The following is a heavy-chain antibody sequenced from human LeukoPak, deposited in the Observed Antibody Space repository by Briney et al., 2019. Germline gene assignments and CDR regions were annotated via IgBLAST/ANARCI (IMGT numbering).Heavy chain of an antibody. V-gene: IGHV3-30*02. CDR3: AKDSGSYYRLYYFDY. CDR2: IRYDGNNK. Sequence: GGSLRLSCAASGFTFSSYSMNWVRQAPGKGLEWVAFIRYDGNNKYYADSVKGRFTISRDNSKNTLYLQMNSLRAEDTAVYYCAKDSGSYYRLYYFDYWGQGTLVTVSS. CDR1: GFTFSSYS. J-gene: IGHJ4*02. D-gene: IGHD1-26*01.